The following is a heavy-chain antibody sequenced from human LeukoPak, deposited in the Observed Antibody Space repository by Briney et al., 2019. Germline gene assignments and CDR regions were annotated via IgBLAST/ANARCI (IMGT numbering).Heavy chain of an antibody. J-gene: IGHJ4*02. D-gene: IGHD3-10*01. CDR2: ISGSGGST. CDR3: AKEGGPIKDYFNY. CDR1: GFTFSSYS. V-gene: IGHV3-23*01. Sequence: GGSLRLSCAASGFTFSSYSMNWVRQAPGKGLEWVSGISGSGGSTYYADSVKGRFTISRDNSQNTLYLQMNSLRAEDTAVYYCAKEGGPIKDYFNYWGQGTLVTVSS.